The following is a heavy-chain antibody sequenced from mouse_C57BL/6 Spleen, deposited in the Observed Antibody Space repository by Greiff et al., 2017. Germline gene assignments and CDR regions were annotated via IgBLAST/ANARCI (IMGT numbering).Heavy chain of an antibody. D-gene: IGHD2-4*01. V-gene: IGHV3-1*01. Sequence: VQLKESGPGMVKPSQSLSLTCTVTGYSITSGYDWHWIRHFPGNKLEWMGYISYSGSTNYNPSLKSRISITHDTSKNHFFLKLNSVTTEDTATYYCARGSFDYVPYFDYWGQGTTLTVSS. CDR1: GYSITSGYD. CDR2: ISYSGST. J-gene: IGHJ2*01. CDR3: ARGSFDYVPYFDY.